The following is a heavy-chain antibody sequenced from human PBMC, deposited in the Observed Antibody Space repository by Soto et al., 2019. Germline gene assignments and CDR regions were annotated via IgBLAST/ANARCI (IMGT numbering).Heavy chain of an antibody. V-gene: IGHV3-74*01. Sequence: EVQLVESGGGLVQPGGSLILSCAASGFSFSIYWMHWVRQAPGKGLVWVSRIITDGSSTSYADSVKGRFTISRDNAKNTLYLQMNGLRSAETAVDYCATCLSPRWYYMDAWGKGTTVTVSS. CDR1: GFSFSIYW. J-gene: IGHJ6*03. CDR3: ATCLSPRWYYMDA. CDR2: IITDGSST.